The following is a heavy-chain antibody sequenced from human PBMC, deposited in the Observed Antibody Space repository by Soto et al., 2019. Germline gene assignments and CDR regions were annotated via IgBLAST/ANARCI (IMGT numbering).Heavy chain of an antibody. J-gene: IGHJ5*02. Sequence: PGGSLRLSCAASGFTFSSYSMNWVRQAPGKGLEWVANINQDGSEKYYVDSVRGRFTISRDNAKNSLYLQMNSLRAEDTAVYYCASRYNWFDPWGQGTLVTVSS. CDR1: GFTFSSYS. CDR2: INQDGSEK. V-gene: IGHV3-7*01. CDR3: ASRYNWFDP.